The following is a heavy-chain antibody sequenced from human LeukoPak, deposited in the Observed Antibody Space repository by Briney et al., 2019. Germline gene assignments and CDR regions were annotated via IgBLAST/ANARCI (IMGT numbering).Heavy chain of an antibody. CDR3: ARDYYGSGSYYRPFDP. CDR1: GGSISSGGYS. D-gene: IGHD3-10*01. V-gene: IGHV4-30-2*01. J-gene: IGHJ5*02. CDR2: IYHSGST. Sequence: SETLSLTCAVSGGSISSGGYSWSWIRQPPGKGLEWIGYIYHSGSTYYNPSLKSRVTISVDKSKNQFSLKLSSVTAADTAVYYCARDYYGSGSYYRPFDPWGQGTLVTVSS.